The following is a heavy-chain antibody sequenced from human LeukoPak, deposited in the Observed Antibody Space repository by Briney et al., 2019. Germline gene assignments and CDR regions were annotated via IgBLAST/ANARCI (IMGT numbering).Heavy chain of an antibody. Sequence: SQTLSLTCAVSGGSISSGGYSWSWIRQPPGKGLEWIGYIYHSGSTYYNPSLKSRVTISVDRFKNQFSLRLSSVTAADTAVYYCARAAAAGGWFDPWGQGTLVTVSS. D-gene: IGHD6-13*01. V-gene: IGHV4-30-2*01. CDR2: IYHSGST. CDR1: GGSISSGGYS. J-gene: IGHJ5*02. CDR3: ARAAAAGGWFDP.